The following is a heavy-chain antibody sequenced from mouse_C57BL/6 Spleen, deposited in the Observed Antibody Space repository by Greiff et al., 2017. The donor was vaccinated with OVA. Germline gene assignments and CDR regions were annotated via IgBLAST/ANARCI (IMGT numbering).Heavy chain of an antibody. V-gene: IGHV1-55*01. CDR1: GYTFTSYW. D-gene: IGHD1-3*01. CDR2: IYPGSGST. J-gene: IGHJ3*01. CDR3: ARGGTSGNPAWFAY. Sequence: VQLQQSGAELVKPGASVTMSCKASGYTFTSYWITWVKQRPGQGLEWIGDIYPGSGSTNYNEKFKSKATLTVDTSSSTAYMQLSSLTSEDSAVYYCARGGTSGNPAWFAYWGQGTLVTVSA.